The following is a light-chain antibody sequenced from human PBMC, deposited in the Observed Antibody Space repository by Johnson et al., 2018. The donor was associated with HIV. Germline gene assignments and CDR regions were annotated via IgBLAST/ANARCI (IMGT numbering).Light chain of an antibody. CDR3: GTCDSRLSAYV. CDR1: SSNIGNNY. J-gene: IGLJ1*01. Sequence: QSVLTQPPSVSAAPGQKVTISCSGSSSNIGNNYVSWYQQLPGTAPKLLIYDNNKLPSGIPDRFSGSKFVTSATLCITRLQTGDEADYSCGTCDSRLSAYVFGTGTKVTVL. CDR2: DNN. V-gene: IGLV1-51*01.